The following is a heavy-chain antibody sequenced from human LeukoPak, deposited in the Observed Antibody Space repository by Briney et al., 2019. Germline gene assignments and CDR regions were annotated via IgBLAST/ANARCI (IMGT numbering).Heavy chain of an antibody. CDR2: INHIGNVN. Sequence: GGSLRLSYAASGFTFSSYWMNWARQAPGKGLEWVASINHIGNVNYYVDSVKGRFTISRDNAKNSLYLQMSNLRAEDTAVYFCARGGGLDVWGQGATVTVSS. CDR3: ARGGGLDV. CDR1: GFTFSSYW. D-gene: IGHD3-16*01. J-gene: IGHJ6*02. V-gene: IGHV3-7*03.